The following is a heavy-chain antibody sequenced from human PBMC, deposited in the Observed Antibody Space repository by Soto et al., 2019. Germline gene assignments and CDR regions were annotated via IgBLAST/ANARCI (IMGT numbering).Heavy chain of an antibody. Sequence: QVQLVESGGGVVQPGRSLRLSCAASGFTFSSYGMHWVRQAPGKGLEWVAVISYDGNNKYYADSVKGRFTISRDNSKNTLYLQMDSLRAEDPAMYYCAKDHLETTVTTPSYWGQGTLVTVSS. CDR1: GFTFSSYG. CDR2: ISYDGNNK. D-gene: IGHD4-17*01. V-gene: IGHV3-30*18. J-gene: IGHJ4*02. CDR3: AKDHLETTVTTPSY.